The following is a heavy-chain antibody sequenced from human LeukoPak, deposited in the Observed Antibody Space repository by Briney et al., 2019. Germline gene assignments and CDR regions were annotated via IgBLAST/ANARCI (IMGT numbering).Heavy chain of an antibody. CDR1: GYRFTSYW. J-gene: IGHJ3*02. CDR3: ARRALPPAYCGGDCFDAFDI. Sequence: GESLKISCKGSGYRFTSYWISWVRQMPGEGVEWMGRIDPSDSYTNYSPSFQGHVTISADKSISTAYLQWSSLKASDTAMYYCARRALPPAYCGGDCFDAFDIWGQGTMVTVSS. D-gene: IGHD2-21*02. CDR2: IDPSDSYT. V-gene: IGHV5-10-1*01.